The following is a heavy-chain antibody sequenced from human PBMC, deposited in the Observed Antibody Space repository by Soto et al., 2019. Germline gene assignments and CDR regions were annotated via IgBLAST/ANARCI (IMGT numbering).Heavy chain of an antibody. CDR1: GFTFSRYG. CDR3: ARDPSEGRVGNWFES. CDR2: ISSSTSYV. D-gene: IGHD2-2*01. J-gene: IGHJ5*01. Sequence: GGSLRLSCAASGFTFSRYGMNWLRQAPGKGLEWVASISSSTSYVYYADSVEGRFSTSRDNAKNILYLEMYALRTEDTAVYYCARDPSEGRVGNWFESWGQGTLVTVSS. V-gene: IGHV3-21*06.